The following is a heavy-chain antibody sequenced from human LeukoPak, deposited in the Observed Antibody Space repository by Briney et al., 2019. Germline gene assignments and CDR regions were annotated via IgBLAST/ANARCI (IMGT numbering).Heavy chain of an antibody. CDR1: GFTFSSYA. Sequence: PGGSLRLSCAASGFTFSSYAMSWVRQAPGKGLEWVSAISGSGGSTYYADSVKGRFTISRDNAKNTLYLQMNSLRAEDTAVYYCASLPEWGGDFWSGYYDYWGQGTLVTVSS. J-gene: IGHJ4*02. V-gene: IGHV3-23*01. D-gene: IGHD3-3*01. CDR2: ISGSGGST. CDR3: ASLPEWGGDFWSGYYDY.